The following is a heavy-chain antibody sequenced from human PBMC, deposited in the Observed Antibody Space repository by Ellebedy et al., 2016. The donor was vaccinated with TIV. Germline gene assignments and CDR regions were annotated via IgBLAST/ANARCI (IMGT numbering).Heavy chain of an antibody. CDR3: ARGVDTGAWSGHRFDY. J-gene: IGHJ4*02. D-gene: IGHD3-3*01. CDR1: GGSISNSDYY. Sequence: MPSETLSLTCTVSGGSISNSDYYWNWVRQPAGKGLEWIGRIYASGTFNYNASLKSRVAMAVDTSRNEFSLRLASVTAADTAVYYCARGVDTGAWSGHRFDYWGQGTLVNVSS. V-gene: IGHV4-61*02. CDR2: IYASGTF.